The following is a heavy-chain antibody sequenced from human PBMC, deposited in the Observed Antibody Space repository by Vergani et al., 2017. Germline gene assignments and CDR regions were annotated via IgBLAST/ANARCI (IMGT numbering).Heavy chain of an antibody. Sequence: EVQLVESGGGIVKPGGSLRLSCVASGFSFRNAWMNWVRRTPGKGLEWVGRIKSTFDRGTTDYAAAVKGRFSISRDDSKNTLFLQMTGLKTEDIGVYYCTTDPLLCGDGSCYWVSDHHYCGIGVLGQGTTVT. CDR3: TTDPLLCGDGSCYWVSDHHYCGIGV. CDR2: IKSTFDRGTT. D-gene: IGHD2-21*01. J-gene: IGHJ6*02. V-gene: IGHV3-15*07. CDR1: GFSFRNAW.